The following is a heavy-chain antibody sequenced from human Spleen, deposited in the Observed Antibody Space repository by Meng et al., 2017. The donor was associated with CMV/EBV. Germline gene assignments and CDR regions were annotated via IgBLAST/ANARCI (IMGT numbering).Heavy chain of an antibody. Sequence: GGSLRLSCAASGFTFSNYSKSWIRQVPGKGLEWVSVIYSGGSTYYADSVKGRFTISRDNSKNTLYLQMNSLRAEDTAVYYCARDGAAAAGYWGQGTLVTVPQ. V-gene: IGHV3-66*02. J-gene: IGHJ4*02. CDR3: ARDGAAAAGY. CDR1: GFTFSNYS. CDR2: IYSGGST. D-gene: IGHD6-13*01.